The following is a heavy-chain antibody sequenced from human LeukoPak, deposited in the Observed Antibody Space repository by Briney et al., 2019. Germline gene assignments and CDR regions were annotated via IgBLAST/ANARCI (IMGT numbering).Heavy chain of an antibody. CDR2: ISSSSSTI. CDR1: GFTFSSYS. CDR3: ARDRRVFGYDSSGYYSIAEGY. J-gene: IGHJ4*02. V-gene: IGHV3-48*04. D-gene: IGHD3-22*01. Sequence: PGEPLRLSCAASGFTFSSYSMNWVRQAPGKGLEWVSYISSSSSTIYYADSVKGRFTISRDNAKNSLYLQMNSLRAEDTAVYYCARDRRVFGYDSSGYYSIAEGYWGQGTLVTVSS.